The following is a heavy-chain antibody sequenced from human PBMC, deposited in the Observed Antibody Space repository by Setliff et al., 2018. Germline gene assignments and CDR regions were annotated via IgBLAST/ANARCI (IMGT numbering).Heavy chain of an antibody. CDR1: GYTLTELS. CDR2: FDPEDGET. Sequence: ASVKVSCKVSGYTLTELSMHWVRQAPGKGLEWMGGFDPEDGETIYAQKFQGRVTMTEDTSTDTAYMELSSLRSEDTAVYYCATVGLNPWSGYSDAPYYYYMDVWGKGTTVTVSS. V-gene: IGHV1-24*01. D-gene: IGHD3-3*01. J-gene: IGHJ6*03. CDR3: ATVGLNPWSGYSDAPYYYYMDV.